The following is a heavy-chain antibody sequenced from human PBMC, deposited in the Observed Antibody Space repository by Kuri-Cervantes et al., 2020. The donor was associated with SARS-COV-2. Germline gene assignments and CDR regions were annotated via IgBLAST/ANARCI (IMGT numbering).Heavy chain of an antibody. J-gene: IGHJ6*02. CDR1: GFTFSDYY. V-gene: IGHV3-11*01. CDR3: ARGAHDYYYYGMDV. CDR2: ISSSGSTI. Sequence: GESLKISCAASGFTFSDYYMSWIRQAPGKGLEWVPYISSSGSTIYYADSAKGRFTISRDNAKNSLYLQMNSLRAEDTAVYYCARGAHDYYYYGMDVWGQGTTVTVSS.